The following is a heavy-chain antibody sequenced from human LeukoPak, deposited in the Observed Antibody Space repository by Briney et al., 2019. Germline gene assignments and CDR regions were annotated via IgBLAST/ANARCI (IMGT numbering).Heavy chain of an antibody. D-gene: IGHD5-18*01. V-gene: IGHV3-66*01. CDR2: TYSGGST. CDR1: GFTVSSNY. CDR3: ARGRRDVDTAMT. J-gene: IGHJ5*02. Sequence: GGSLRLSCAASGFTVSSNYMSWVRQAPGKGLEWVSLTYSGGSTYYADSVKGRFTISRDNSKNTLYLPMHSLRAEDTDVYYCARGRRDVDTAMTWGQGTLVTVSS.